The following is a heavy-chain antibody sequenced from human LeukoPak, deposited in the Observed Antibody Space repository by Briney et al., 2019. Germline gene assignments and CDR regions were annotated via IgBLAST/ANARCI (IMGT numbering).Heavy chain of an antibody. CDR1: GFTFTSSA. Sequence: SVKVSCKASGFTFTSSAVQWVRQARGQRLEWIGWIVVGSGNTNYAQKFQERVTITRDMSTSTAYMELSSLRSEDTAVYYCAADSGIVVVPAGQGWGQGTLVTVSS. D-gene: IGHD2-2*01. CDR3: AADSGIVVVPAGQG. CDR2: IVVGSGNT. V-gene: IGHV1-58*01. J-gene: IGHJ4*02.